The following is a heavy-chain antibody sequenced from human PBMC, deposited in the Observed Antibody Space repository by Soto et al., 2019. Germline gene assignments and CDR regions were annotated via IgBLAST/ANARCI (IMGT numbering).Heavy chain of an antibody. V-gene: IGHV4-34*01. CDR1: GGSFSGYY. CDR3: ARRSRYYDFWSGDPGYYYYMDV. D-gene: IGHD3-3*01. J-gene: IGHJ6*03. Sequence: PSETLSLTCAVYGGSFSGYYWSWIRQXPGKGLEWIGEINHSGSTNYNPSLKSRVTISVDTSKNQFSLKLSSVTAADTAVYYCARRSRYYDFWSGDPGYYYYMDVWGKGTTVTVSS. CDR2: INHSGST.